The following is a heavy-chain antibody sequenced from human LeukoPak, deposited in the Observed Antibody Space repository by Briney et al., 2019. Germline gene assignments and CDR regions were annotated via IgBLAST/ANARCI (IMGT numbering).Heavy chain of an antibody. J-gene: IGHJ3*01. CDR1: GGIFTYYA. Sequence: ASVKVSCKASGGIFTYYAFSWVRQATGQGLEWMGRIVPILGVAIYPQKFQDRVTITADKSTSTAYMEVTSLTSDDTAMYYCASDVTVAAVRMAFDVWGRGTMVTVSS. CDR3: ASDVTVAAVRMAFDV. D-gene: IGHD2-15*01. CDR2: IVPILGVA. V-gene: IGHV1-69*04.